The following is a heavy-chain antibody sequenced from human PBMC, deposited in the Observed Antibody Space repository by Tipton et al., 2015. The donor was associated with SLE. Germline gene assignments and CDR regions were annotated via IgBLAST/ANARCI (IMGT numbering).Heavy chain of an antibody. J-gene: IGHJ4*02. CDR1: GFTFSSYA. D-gene: IGHD6-19*01. V-gene: IGHV3-23*01. CDR3: AKAAIALPGPRYFDF. Sequence: GSLRLSCAASGFTFSSYAMSWVRQAPGKGLEWVSSISGSGGRTYYADSVKGRFTISRDNSKSTMYLQMNSLRAEDTAVYFCAKAAIALPGPRYFDFWGQGTLVTVSS. CDR2: ISGSGGRT.